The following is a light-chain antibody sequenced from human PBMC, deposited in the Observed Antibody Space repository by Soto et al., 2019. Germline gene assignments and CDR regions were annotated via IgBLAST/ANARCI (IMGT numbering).Light chain of an antibody. CDR2: GAS. V-gene: IGKV3-20*01. Sequence: EIVLTQSPGTLSLSPGERATLSCRASQSVSSSYLAWYQQNPGQAPRPLLYGASNRATGIPDRFSGSGSGTDFTLTISRLEPEAFAVYYCQQYGSSPPVTFGQGTRLEIK. CDR1: QSVSSSY. J-gene: IGKJ5*01. CDR3: QQYGSSPPVT.